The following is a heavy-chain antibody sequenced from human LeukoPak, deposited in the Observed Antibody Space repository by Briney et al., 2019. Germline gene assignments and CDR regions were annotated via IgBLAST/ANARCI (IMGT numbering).Heavy chain of an antibody. CDR3: TRGRSKYYYDSSGYLDH. CDR1: GFTFGDYA. J-gene: IGHJ4*02. D-gene: IGHD3-22*01. CDR2: IRSKAYGGTT. Sequence: AGGSLRLSCTASGFTFGDYAMSWVRQAPGKGLEWVGFIRSKAYGGTTEYAASVKGRFTISRDDSKSIACLQMNSLKTEDTAVYYCTRGRSKYYYDSSGYLDHWGQGTLVTVSS. V-gene: IGHV3-49*04.